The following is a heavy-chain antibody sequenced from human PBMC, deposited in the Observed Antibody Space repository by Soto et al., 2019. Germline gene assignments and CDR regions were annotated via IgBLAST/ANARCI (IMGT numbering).Heavy chain of an antibody. J-gene: IGHJ5*02. D-gene: IGHD2-21*02. CDR3: AKDAYCGGDCYLGWFDP. CDR2: IIPIFGTA. V-gene: IGHV1-69*13. CDR1: GGTFSSYA. Sequence: GASVKVSCKASGGTFSSYAISWVRQAPGQGLEWMGGIIPIFGTANYAQKFQGRVTITADESTSTAYMELSSLRSEDTAVYYCAKDAYCGGDCYLGWFDPWGQGTLVTVSS.